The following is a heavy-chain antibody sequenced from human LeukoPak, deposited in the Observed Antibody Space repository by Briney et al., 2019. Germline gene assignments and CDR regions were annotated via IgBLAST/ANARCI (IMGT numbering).Heavy chain of an antibody. D-gene: IGHD5-18*01. CDR1: GGSISSYF. J-gene: IGHJ4*02. CDR3: ARYSYGGFYFDY. Sequence: SETLSLTCTVSGGSISSYFWSWLRQPPGKGLEWIGYVYYDGSITYNPSLKSRVTISLDTSKNQFFLKLSSVTAADTAVYYCARYSYGGFYFDYWGQGTLVTVSS. V-gene: IGHV4-59*08. CDR2: VYYDGSI.